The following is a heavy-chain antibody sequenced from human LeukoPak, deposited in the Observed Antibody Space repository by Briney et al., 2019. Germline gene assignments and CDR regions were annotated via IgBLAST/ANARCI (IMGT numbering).Heavy chain of an antibody. Sequence: SETLSLTCAVYGGSFSGYYWSWIRQPPGKGLEWIGEINHSGSTSYNPSLKSRVTISVDTSKNQFSLKLSSVTAADTAVYYCARGQGIMTTVTPGYFDYWGQGTLVTVSS. D-gene: IGHD4-17*01. CDR2: INHSGST. CDR3: ARGQGIMTTVTPGYFDY. V-gene: IGHV4-34*01. J-gene: IGHJ4*02. CDR1: GGSFSGYY.